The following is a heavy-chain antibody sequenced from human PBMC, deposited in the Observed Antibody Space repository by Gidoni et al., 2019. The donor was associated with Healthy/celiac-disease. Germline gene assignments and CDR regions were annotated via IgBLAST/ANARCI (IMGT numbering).Heavy chain of an antibody. D-gene: IGHD3-16*02. CDR1: GFTFDDYT. CDR2: ISWDGCST. Sequence: EVQLVESGGVVVQPGGSLRLSCAASGFTFDDYTMHWVRQAPGKGLEWVALISWDGCSTYYADSVKGRFTISRDNSKNSLYLQMNSLRTEDTALYYCAKDSLRLGELSSTFDYWGQGTLVTVSS. CDR3: AKDSLRLGELSSTFDY. V-gene: IGHV3-43*01. J-gene: IGHJ4*02.